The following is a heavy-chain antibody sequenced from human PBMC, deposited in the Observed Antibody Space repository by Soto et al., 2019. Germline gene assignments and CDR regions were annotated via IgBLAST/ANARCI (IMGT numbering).Heavy chain of an antibody. J-gene: IGHJ4*02. CDR2: IYHSGST. Sequence: QVQLQESGPGLVKPSGTLSLTCAVSGGSISSSNWWSWVRQPPGKGLEWIGEIYHSGSTNYNPSLKRRVPIPVDTSKNRFARKLSSVTAADTAVYYCATAYSGYGRFDYWGQGTLVTVSS. CDR3: ATAYSGYGRFDY. D-gene: IGHD5-12*01. V-gene: IGHV4-4*02. CDR1: GGSISSSNW.